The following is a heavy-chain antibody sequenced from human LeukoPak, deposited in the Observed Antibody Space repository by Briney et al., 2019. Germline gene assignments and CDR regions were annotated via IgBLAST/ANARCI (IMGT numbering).Heavy chain of an antibody. V-gene: IGHV1-58*01. CDR2: IVVGSGNT. Sequence: GASVKVSCKASGFTFTSSAVQWVRQARGQRLEWIGWIVVGSGNTNYAQKFQERVTITRDMSTSTAYMELSSLRSEDTAVYYCAAEVLDSSSWYFRPDGNGLDPWGQGTLVTVSS. CDR3: AAEVLDSSSWYFRPDGNGLDP. CDR1: GFTFTSSA. D-gene: IGHD6-13*01. J-gene: IGHJ5*02.